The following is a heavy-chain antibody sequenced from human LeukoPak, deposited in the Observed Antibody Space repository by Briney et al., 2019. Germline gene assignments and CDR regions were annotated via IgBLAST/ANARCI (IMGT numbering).Heavy chain of an antibody. V-gene: IGHV4-34*01. CDR3: ARGLLYDYVWGSYRYNWFDP. D-gene: IGHD3-16*02. CDR1: GDSISSYY. Sequence: SETLSLTCTVSGDSISSYYWSWIRQPPGKGLEWIGEINHSGSTNYNPSLKSRVTISVDTSKNQFSLKLSSVTAADTAVYYCARGLLYDYVWGSYRYNWFDPWGQGTLVTVSS. CDR2: INHSGST. J-gene: IGHJ5*02.